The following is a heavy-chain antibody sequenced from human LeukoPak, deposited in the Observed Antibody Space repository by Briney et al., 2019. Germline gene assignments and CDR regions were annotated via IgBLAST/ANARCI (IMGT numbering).Heavy chain of an antibody. J-gene: IGHJ4*02. D-gene: IGHD6-13*01. Sequence: PGGSPRLSCAASGFTFTTCAMNWVHQAPGKGLEWVSGISGSGGRTYYADSVKGRLTISRDNSKNTLYLQMSSLRVEDTAVYYCAKIIIGSTWQLDHWGQGTLVTVSS. CDR1: GFTFTTCA. CDR3: AKIIIGSTWQLDH. V-gene: IGHV3-23*01. CDR2: ISGSGGRT.